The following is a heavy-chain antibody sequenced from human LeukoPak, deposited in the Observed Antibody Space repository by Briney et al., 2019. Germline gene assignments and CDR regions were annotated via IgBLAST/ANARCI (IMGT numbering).Heavy chain of an antibody. CDR1: GFTFSSYA. V-gene: IGHV3-30-3*01. D-gene: IGHD2-21*02. J-gene: IGHJ4*02. CDR2: ISYDGSNK. Sequence: GRSLRLSCAASGFTFSSYAMHWVRQAPGKGLEWVAVISYDGSNKYYAESVKGRFTISRDNSKNTLYLQMNSLRAEDTAVYYCASPRRVVVTHEVDYWGQGTLVTVSS. CDR3: ASPRRVVVTHEVDY.